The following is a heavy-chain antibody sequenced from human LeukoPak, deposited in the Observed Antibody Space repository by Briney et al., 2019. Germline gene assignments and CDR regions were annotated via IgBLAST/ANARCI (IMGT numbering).Heavy chain of an antibody. CDR2: INPSGGST. CDR1: GYTFTSYG. J-gene: IGHJ4*02. D-gene: IGHD3-22*01. Sequence: GASVKVSCKASGYTFTSYGISWVRQAPGQGLEWMGIINPSGGSTSYAQKFQGRVTMTRDMSTSTVYMELSSLRSEDTAVYYCARDYYYDSTPPDYWGQGTLVTVSS. CDR3: ARDYYYDSTPPDY. V-gene: IGHV1-46*01.